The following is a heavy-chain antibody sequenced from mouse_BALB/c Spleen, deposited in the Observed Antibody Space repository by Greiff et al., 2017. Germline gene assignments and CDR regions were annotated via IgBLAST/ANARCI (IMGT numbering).Heavy chain of an antibody. D-gene: IGHD2-3*01. CDR1: GFTFSSYA. CDR3: ARERDGYSAWFAY. J-gene: IGHJ3*01. V-gene: IGHV5-6-5*01. CDR2: ISSGGST. Sequence: EVQLVESGGGLVKPGGSLKLSCAASGFTFSSYAMSWVRQTPEKRLEWVASISSGGSTYYPDSVKGRFTISRDNARNILYLQMSSLRSEDTAMYYCARERDGYSAWFAYWGQGTLVTVSA.